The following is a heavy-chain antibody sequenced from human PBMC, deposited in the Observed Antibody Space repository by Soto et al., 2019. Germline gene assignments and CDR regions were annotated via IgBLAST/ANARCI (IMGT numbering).Heavy chain of an antibody. Sequence: SVKVSCKASGGTFSSYAISWVRQAPGQGLEWMGGIIPIFGTANYAQKFQGRVTITADESTSTAYMELSSLRSEDTAVYYCATTPTYYDSKVNPPDAFDIWGQGTMVTVSS. D-gene: IGHD3-22*01. J-gene: IGHJ3*02. CDR3: ATTPTYYDSKVNPPDAFDI. CDR2: IIPIFGTA. CDR1: GGTFSSYA. V-gene: IGHV1-69*13.